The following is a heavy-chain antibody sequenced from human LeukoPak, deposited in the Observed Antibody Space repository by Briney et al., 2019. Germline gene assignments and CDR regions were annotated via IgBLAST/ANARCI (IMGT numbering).Heavy chain of an antibody. D-gene: IGHD1-26*01. CDR1: GFTFSNYC. Sequence: PGGSLRLSCAASGFTFSNYCIHWVRQAPGKGLEWVAFIRYDGDIKYYADSVKGRFTISRDNAKNSLYLQMNSLRAEDTAVYYCARDSGGSYSAHFDYWGQGTLVTVPS. V-gene: IGHV3-30*02. CDR2: IRYDGDIK. J-gene: IGHJ4*02. CDR3: ARDSGGSYSAHFDY.